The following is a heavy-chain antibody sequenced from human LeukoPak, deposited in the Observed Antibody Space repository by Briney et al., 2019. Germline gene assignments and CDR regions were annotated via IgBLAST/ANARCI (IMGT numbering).Heavy chain of an antibody. CDR3: ARQGSVAVAPYYFDY. V-gene: IGHV4-59*08. CDR1: GGSISSYY. Sequence: SETLSLTCTVSGGSISSYYWSWIRQPPGKGLEWIGYIYYSGSTNYNPSLKSRVTISVDTSKNQFSLKLSSVTAADTAVYYCARQGSVAVAPYYFDYWGQGTLVTVSS. CDR2: IYYSGST. D-gene: IGHD6-19*01. J-gene: IGHJ4*02.